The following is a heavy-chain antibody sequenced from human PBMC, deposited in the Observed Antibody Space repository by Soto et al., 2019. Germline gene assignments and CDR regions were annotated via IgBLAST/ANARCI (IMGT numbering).Heavy chain of an antibody. CDR1: GFTFSSYA. J-gene: IGHJ4*02. CDR2: ISGSGGST. Sequence: PGGSLRLSCAASGFTFSSYAMSWVRQAPGKGLEWVSAISGSGGSTYYADSVKGRFTISRDNSKNTLYLQMNGLRAEDTAVYYCAKDSHRVTNYDYVWGSYPYWGQGTLVTVSS. V-gene: IGHV3-23*01. D-gene: IGHD3-16*01. CDR3: AKDSHRVTNYDYVWGSYPY.